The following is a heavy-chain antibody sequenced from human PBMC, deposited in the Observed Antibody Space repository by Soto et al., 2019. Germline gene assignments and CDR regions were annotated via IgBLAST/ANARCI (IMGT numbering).Heavy chain of an antibody. CDR3: ARYRREAVAGYTLDN. Sequence: SETLSLTCTVSGGSISSNYWTWIRQPPGKGLEWIGYVYNSGSTNYNPSLKSRVTTSEDTSKSQFSLKVNSMTAADTAVYCCARYRREAVAGYTLDNWGQGILVTVSS. D-gene: IGHD6-13*01. CDR1: GGSISSNY. V-gene: IGHV4-59*01. CDR2: VYNSGST. J-gene: IGHJ4*02.